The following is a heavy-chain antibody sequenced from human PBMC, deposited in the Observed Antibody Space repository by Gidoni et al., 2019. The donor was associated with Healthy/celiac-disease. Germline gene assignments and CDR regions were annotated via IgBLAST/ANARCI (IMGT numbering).Heavy chain of an antibody. J-gene: IGHJ6*02. D-gene: IGHD1-1*01. CDR1: GFTFDDYA. V-gene: IGHV3-9*01. CDR2: ISWNSGSI. CDR3: AKADWNYYYYGMDV. Sequence: EVQLVESGGGLVQPGRSLRLSCAASGFTFDDYAMHWVRQAPGKGLEWVSGISWNSGSIGYADSVKGRFTISRDNAKNSLYLQMNSLRAEDTALYYCAKADWNYYYYGMDVWGQGTTVTVSS.